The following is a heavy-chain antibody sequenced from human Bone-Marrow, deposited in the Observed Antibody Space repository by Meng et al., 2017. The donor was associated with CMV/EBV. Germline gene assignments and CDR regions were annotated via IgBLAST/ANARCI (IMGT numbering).Heavy chain of an antibody. CDR3: AKDREWELHPVDY. CDR1: GFTFSSYA. V-gene: IGHV3-23*01. D-gene: IGHD1-26*01. Sequence: ASGFTFSSYAMSWVRQAPGKGLEWVSAISGSGGSTYYADSVKGRFTISRDNSKNTLYLQMNSLRAEDTAVYYCAKDREWELHPVDYWGQGTLVTVSS. CDR2: ISGSGGST. J-gene: IGHJ4*02.